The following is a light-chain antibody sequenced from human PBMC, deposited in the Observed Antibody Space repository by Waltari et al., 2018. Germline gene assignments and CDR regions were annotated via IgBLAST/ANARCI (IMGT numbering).Light chain of an antibody. CDR1: SGDIGGYNF. J-gene: IGLJ3*02. Sequence: QSALTQPPSASGSPGQSVTISCTGTSGDIGGYNFVSWYQQHPGKAPKVVIYEVTNRPSGVPDRFSGSKSGNTASLTVSGLQSGDEADYYCCSYAGSNNVVFGGGTKLTVL. CDR3: CSYAGSNNVV. CDR2: EVT. V-gene: IGLV2-8*01.